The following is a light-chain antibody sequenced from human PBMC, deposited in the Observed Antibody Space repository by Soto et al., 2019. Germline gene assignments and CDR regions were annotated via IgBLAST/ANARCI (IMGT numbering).Light chain of an antibody. J-gene: IGLJ2*01. Sequence: HSVLTQPASVSGSPGQSITISCTGTSSDIGGYNYVSWYQQHPGKAPKLMIYDVSDRPSGVSNRFSGSKSGNTASLTISGLQAEDDADYYCASYASSNTVLFGSGTKLNVL. CDR3: ASYASSNTVL. V-gene: IGLV2-14*03. CDR1: SSDIGGYNY. CDR2: DVS.